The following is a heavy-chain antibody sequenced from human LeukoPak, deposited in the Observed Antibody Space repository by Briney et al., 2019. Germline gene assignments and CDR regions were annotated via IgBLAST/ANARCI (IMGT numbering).Heavy chain of an antibody. J-gene: IGHJ4*03. CDR3: ATPRDYYCSSTSCYFDR. CDR2: ISGNNRFI. CDR1: GFTFSSYS. Sequence: PGGSLRLSCEGSGFTFSSYSIHWVRQAPGKGLEWVSPISGNNRFIFYADSVEGRFTISRDNAKNSMYLQMNSLRAEDTAVYYCATPRDYYCSSTSCYFDRWAQGTLVTVSS. V-gene: IGHV3-21*01. D-gene: IGHD2-2*01.